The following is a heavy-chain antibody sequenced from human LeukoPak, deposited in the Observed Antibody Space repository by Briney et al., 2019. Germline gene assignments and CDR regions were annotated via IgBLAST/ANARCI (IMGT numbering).Heavy chain of an antibody. CDR3: ARHRAYSSSSPFDY. Sequence: PSETLSLTCTVSGDSISTYYWSWIRQPPGKGLEWIGYVYYSGSTNYNPSLKSRVTISVDTSKNQFSLRLSSVTAADTAVYHCARHRAYSSSSPFDYWGQGTLVTVSS. V-gene: IGHV4-59*08. J-gene: IGHJ4*02. CDR1: GDSISTYY. CDR2: VYYSGST. D-gene: IGHD6-6*01.